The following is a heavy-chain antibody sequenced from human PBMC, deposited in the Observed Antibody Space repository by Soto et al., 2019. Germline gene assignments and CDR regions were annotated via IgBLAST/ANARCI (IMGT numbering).Heavy chain of an antibody. V-gene: IGHV3-11*01. Sequence: QVQLVESGGGLVKPGGSLRLSCAASGFTFSDYYMSWIRQAPGKGLEWVSYISSSGSTIYYADSVKGRFTISRDNAKNSLYLQTNSLRAEDTAVYYCARDGTIFGVGVYYYYYYMDVWGKGTTVTVSS. D-gene: IGHD3-3*01. CDR2: ISSSGSTI. J-gene: IGHJ6*03. CDR1: GFTFSDYY. CDR3: ARDGTIFGVGVYYYYYYMDV.